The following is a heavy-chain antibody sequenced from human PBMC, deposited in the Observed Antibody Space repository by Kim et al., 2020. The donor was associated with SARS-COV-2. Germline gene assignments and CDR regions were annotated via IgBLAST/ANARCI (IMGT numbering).Heavy chain of an antibody. J-gene: IGHJ6*02. D-gene: IGHD7-27*01. CDR2: ISYDGSNK. Sequence: GGSLRLSCAASGFTFSSYGMHWVRQAPGKGLEWVAVISYDGSNKYYADSVKGRFTISRDNSKNTLYLQMNSLRAEDTAVYYCAKEMGINDYYYGMDVWGQATTATVS. CDR1: GFTFSSYG. V-gene: IGHV3-30*18. CDR3: AKEMGINDYYYGMDV.